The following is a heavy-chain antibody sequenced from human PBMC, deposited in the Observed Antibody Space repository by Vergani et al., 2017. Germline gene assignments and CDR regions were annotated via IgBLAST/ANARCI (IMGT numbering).Heavy chain of an antibody. V-gene: IGHV3-48*03. CDR3: ARMMEDYGDYVGWFDP. Sequence: EVQLVESGGGLVQPGGSLRLSCAASGFTFSSYEMNWVRQAPGKGLEWVSYISSSGSTIYYADSVKGRFTISRDNAKNSLYLQMNSLRAEDTAVYYCARMMEDYGDYVGWFDPWGQGTLVTVSS. CDR2: ISSSGSTI. J-gene: IGHJ5*02. CDR1: GFTFSSYE. D-gene: IGHD4-17*01.